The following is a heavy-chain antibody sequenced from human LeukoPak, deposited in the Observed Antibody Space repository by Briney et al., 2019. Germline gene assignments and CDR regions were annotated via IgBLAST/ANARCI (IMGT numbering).Heavy chain of an antibody. CDR2: ISAYNGNT. CDR3: AREIRGVATINYYYYMDV. CDR1: GYTFTSYG. Sequence: ASVKVSCKASGYTFTSYGISWVRQAPGQGLEWMGWISAYNGNTNYAQKLQGRVTMTTDTSTSTAYMELRSLRSGDTAVYYCAREIRGVATINYYYYMDVWGKGTTVTVSS. J-gene: IGHJ6*03. V-gene: IGHV1-18*01. D-gene: IGHD5-12*01.